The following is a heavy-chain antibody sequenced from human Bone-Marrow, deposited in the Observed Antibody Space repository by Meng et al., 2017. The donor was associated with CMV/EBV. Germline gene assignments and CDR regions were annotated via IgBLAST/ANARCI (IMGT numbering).Heavy chain of an antibody. CDR2: INPNSGGT. J-gene: IGHJ4*02. CDR1: GYTFTGYY. D-gene: IGHD1-1*01. CDR3: ARDRALERRGQPDY. Sequence: ASVKVSCKASGYTFTGYYMRWVRQAPGQGLEWMGWINPNSGGTNYAQKFQGRVTMTRDTSISTAYMERSRLRSDDTAVYYCARDRALERRGQPDYWGQGTLVTVSS. V-gene: IGHV1-2*02.